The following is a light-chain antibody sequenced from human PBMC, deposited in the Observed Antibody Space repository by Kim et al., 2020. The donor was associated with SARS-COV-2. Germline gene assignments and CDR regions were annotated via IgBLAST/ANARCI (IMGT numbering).Light chain of an antibody. J-gene: IGLJ2*01. CDR2: SNN. Sequence: QPVLTQPPSASATPGQRVTLSCSGSNSNIGINTVNWYQQVPGTAPKLLIHSNNERPSGVSDRFSGSKSGTSASLAISGLQSEDEADYYCSAWDASLKSVIFGGGTQLTVL. CDR1: NSNIGINT. V-gene: IGLV1-44*01. CDR3: SAWDASLKSVI.